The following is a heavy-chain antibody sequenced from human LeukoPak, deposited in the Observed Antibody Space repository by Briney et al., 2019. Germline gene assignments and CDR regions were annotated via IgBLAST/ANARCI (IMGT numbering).Heavy chain of an antibody. D-gene: IGHD3-10*01. Sequence: PSETLSLTCTVSGGSTSSSSYYWGWIRQPPGKGLEWIGGSIYYSGSTYYNPSPKSRGTISVDKSKNQFSLNLSSVTAADRAVYYCASGRSGATQFDYWGQGILVTVSS. J-gene: IGHJ4*02. V-gene: IGHV4-39*07. CDR2: IYYSGST. CDR3: ASGRSGATQFDY. CDR1: GGSTSSSSYY.